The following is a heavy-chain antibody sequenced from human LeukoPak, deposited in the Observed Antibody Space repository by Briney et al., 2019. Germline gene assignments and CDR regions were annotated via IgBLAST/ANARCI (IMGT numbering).Heavy chain of an antibody. CDR3: ARGRRGYYYYYGMDV. CDR1: GGSFSGYY. V-gene: IGHV4-34*01. J-gene: IGHJ6*02. Sequence: PSETLSLTCAVYGGSFSGYYWSWIRQPPGKGLEWIGEINHSGSTNYNPSLKSRVTISVDTSRNQFSLKLSSVTAADTAVYYRARGRRGYYYYYGMDVWGQGTTVTVSS. CDR2: INHSGST.